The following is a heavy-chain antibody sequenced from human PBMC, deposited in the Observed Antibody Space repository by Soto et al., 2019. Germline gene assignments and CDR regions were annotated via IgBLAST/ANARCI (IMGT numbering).Heavy chain of an antibody. V-gene: IGHV4-59*01. Sequence: ASETLSLTCTVSGGSISSYYWSWIRQPPGKGLEWIGYIYYSGSTNYNPSLKSRVTISVDTSKNQFSLKLSSVTAADTAVYYCARVRYYYGSGSDNWFDPWGQGTLVTVSS. CDR1: GGSISSYY. J-gene: IGHJ5*02. D-gene: IGHD3-10*01. CDR2: IYYSGST. CDR3: ARVRYYYGSGSDNWFDP.